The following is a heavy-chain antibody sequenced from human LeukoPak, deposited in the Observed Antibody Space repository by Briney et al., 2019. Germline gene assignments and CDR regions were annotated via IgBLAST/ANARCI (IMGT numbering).Heavy chain of an antibody. CDR3: ARDPIIAVAGTRYFDY. CDR1: GLTFSSYS. J-gene: IGHJ4*02. V-gene: IGHV3-21*01. CDR2: ISSSSSYI. D-gene: IGHD6-19*01. Sequence: PGGSLRLSCAASGLTFSSYSMNWVRQAPGKGLEWVSSISSSSSYIYYADSVKGRFTISRDNAKNSLYLQMNSLRAEDTAVYYCARDPIIAVAGTRYFDYWGQGTLVTVSS.